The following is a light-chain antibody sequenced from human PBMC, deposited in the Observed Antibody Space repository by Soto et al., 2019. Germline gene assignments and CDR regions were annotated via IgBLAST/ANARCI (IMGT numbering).Light chain of an antibody. J-gene: IGLJ2*01. CDR3: SSFRRSSNLV. CDR2: DVS. V-gene: IGLV2-14*01. Sequence: QSALTQPASVSGSPGQSITLSCTGTSSDVGGYNYISWYQQHPGKAPKLMIYDVSNRPSGVSNHFAGSKSDNTASLTISGPQAEDEGEYYCSSFRRSSNLVFGGGTKLTVL. CDR1: SSDVGGYNY.